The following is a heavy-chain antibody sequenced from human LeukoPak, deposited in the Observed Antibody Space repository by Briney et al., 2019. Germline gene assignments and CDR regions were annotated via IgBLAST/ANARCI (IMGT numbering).Heavy chain of an antibody. CDR1: GGTFSSYA. CDR2: IIPIFGTA. Sequence: ASVKVSCKASGGTFSSYAISWVRQAPGQGLEWMGGIIPIFGTANYAQKFQGRVTITADESTSTAYMELSSLRSEDTAVYYCATRRRYCSSTSCPPYYYYGMVVWGQGTTVAVSS. CDR3: ATRRRYCSSTSCPPYYYYGMVV. V-gene: IGHV1-69*01. J-gene: IGHJ6*02. D-gene: IGHD2-2*01.